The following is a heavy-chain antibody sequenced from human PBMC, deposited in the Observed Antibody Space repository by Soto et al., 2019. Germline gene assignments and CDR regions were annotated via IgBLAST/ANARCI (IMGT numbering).Heavy chain of an antibody. CDR1: GYPFNSYY. Sequence: QVPLVQSGAEVRKPGASVKISCQTSGYPFNSYYMHWVRQAPGQGLEWMGVINPTEWRTRYSPKFQVKGTVIRYTSTITVYMKLRSLTSNDTCIYFCARGHELSFGYNPLDPWGQVSLVKDSS. V-gene: IGHV1-46*02. D-gene: IGHD5-18*01. CDR3: ARGHELSFGYNPLDP. CDR2: INPTEWRT. J-gene: IGHJ5*02.